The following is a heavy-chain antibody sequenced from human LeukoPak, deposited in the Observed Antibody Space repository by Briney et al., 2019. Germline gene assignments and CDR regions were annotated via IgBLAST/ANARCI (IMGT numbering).Heavy chain of an antibody. V-gene: IGHV3-9*01. CDR3: AKSFYTSPPAGMDV. D-gene: IGHD2-2*02. CDR2: INWKSDII. J-gene: IGHJ6*02. CDR1: GFTFSSYA. Sequence: GGSLRLSCAASGFTFSSYAMHWVRQVPGKGLEWVSTINWKSDIIGYADSVKGRFTISRDNAKNSLYLQMNSLRADDTALYYCAKSFYTSPPAGMDVWGQGTTVTVSS.